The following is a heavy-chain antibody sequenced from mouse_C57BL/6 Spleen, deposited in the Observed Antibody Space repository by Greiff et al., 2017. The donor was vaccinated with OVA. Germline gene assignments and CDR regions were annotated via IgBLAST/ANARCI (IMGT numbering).Heavy chain of an antibody. CDR1: GYTFTDYY. CDR2: INPNNGGT. D-gene: IGHD2-1*01. Sequence: VQLQQSGPELVKPGASVKISCKASGYTFTDYYMNWVKQSHGKSLEWIGDINPNNGGTSYNQKFKGKATLTVDKSSSTAYMELRSLTSEDSAVYYCARPHGNYGAWFAYWGQGTLVTVSA. CDR3: ARPHGNYGAWFAY. V-gene: IGHV1-26*01. J-gene: IGHJ3*01.